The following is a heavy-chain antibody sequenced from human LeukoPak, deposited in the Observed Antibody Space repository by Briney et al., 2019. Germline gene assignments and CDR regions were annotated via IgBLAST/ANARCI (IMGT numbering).Heavy chain of an antibody. V-gene: IGHV3-23*01. CDR2: ISGSGGST. Sequence: GGSLRLSCAASGFTFSSYAMSWVRRAPGKGLEWVSAISGSGGSTYYADSVKGRFTISRDNSKNTLYLQMNSLRAEDTAVYYCAKDSPRYYDFWSGYGMDVWGQGTTVTVSS. J-gene: IGHJ6*02. CDR1: GFTFSSYA. CDR3: AKDSPRYYDFWSGYGMDV. D-gene: IGHD3-3*01.